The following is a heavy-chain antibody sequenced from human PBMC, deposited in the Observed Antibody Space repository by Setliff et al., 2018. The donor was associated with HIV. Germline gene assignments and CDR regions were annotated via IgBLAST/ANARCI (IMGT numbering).Heavy chain of an antibody. J-gene: IGHJ4*02. D-gene: IGHD5-18*01. CDR3: AKGGYGGAYYVAGY. V-gene: IGHV3-30*02. Sequence: PGGSLRLSCAASGFTFRNYGIHWVRQAPGKGLEWVAFIRYDGSNIYYADSVKGRFTISRDNSNNTLYLQMHGLRADDTAVYYCAKGGYGGAYYVAGYWGQGTKVTVSS. CDR2: IRYDGSNI. CDR1: GFTFRNYG.